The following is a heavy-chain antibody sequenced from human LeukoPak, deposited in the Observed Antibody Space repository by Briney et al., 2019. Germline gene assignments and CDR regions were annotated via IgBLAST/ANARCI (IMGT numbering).Heavy chain of an antibody. CDR3: GSVPVTMIE. Sequence: SETLSLTCAVYGGSFIGYYWSWIRQPPGKGLEWIGEIYHSGSTNYNPSLKSRVTISVDTSKNQFSLKLSSVTDGATAVYYWGSVPVTMIEWGQGTLVTVSS. J-gene: IGHJ4*02. V-gene: IGHV4-34*01. CDR2: IYHSGST. D-gene: IGHD3-22*01. CDR1: GGSFIGYY.